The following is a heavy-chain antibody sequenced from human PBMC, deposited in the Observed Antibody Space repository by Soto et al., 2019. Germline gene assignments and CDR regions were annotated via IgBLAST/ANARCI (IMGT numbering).Heavy chain of an antibody. CDR3: ARGERIAVAGRGHGRFDY. J-gene: IGHJ4*02. CDR2: INPNSGGT. D-gene: IGHD6-19*01. CDR1: GYTFTGYY. Sequence: ASVKVSCKASGYTFTGYYMHWVRQAPGQGLEWMGWINPNSGGTNYAQKFQGWVTMTRDTSISTAYMEPSRLRSDDTAVYYCARGERIAVAGRGHGRFDYWGQGTLVTVSS. V-gene: IGHV1-2*04.